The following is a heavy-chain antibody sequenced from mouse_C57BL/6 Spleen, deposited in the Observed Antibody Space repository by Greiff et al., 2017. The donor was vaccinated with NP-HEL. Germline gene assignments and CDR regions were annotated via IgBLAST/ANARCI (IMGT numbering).Heavy chain of an antibody. CDR2: INPSNGGT. Sequence: QVQLQQPGTELVKPGASVKLSCKASGYTFTSYWLHWVKQRPGQGLEWIGNINPSNGGTTYNEKFKSKATLTVDKASSTADMQLSSLTSEDSAVYYCARSAFYQPFDYWGQGTTLTVSS. CDR1: GYTFTSYW. V-gene: IGHV1-53*01. CDR3: ARSAFYQPFDY. J-gene: IGHJ2*01.